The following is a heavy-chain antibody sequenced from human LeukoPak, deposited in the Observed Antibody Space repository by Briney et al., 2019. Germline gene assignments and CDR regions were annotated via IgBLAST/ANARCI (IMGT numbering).Heavy chain of an antibody. J-gene: IGHJ5*02. CDR2: INPKSGGT. V-gene: IGHV1-2*02. Sequence: ASVKVSCKASGYTFTGYYMHWVRQAPGQGLEWMGWINPKSGGTNYAQKFQGRVTMTRDSSISTAYMELSRLRSDDTAVYYCARVPVIAAADENWFDPWGQGTLVTVSS. CDR3: ARVPVIAAADENWFDP. CDR1: GYTFTGYY. D-gene: IGHD6-13*01.